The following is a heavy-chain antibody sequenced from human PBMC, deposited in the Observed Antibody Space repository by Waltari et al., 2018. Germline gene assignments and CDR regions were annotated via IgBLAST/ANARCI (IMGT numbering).Heavy chain of an antibody. V-gene: IGHV3-53*04. CDR3: ASPGEGGAFDI. CDR1: GFTVSSNY. CDR2: IYSGGST. J-gene: IGHJ3*02. Sequence: EVQLVESGGGLVQPGGSLRLSCAASGFTVSSNYMSWVRQAPGKGLEWVSFIYSGGSTYYADSVKGRFTISRHNSKNPLYLQMNSLRAEDTAVYYCASPGEGGAFDIWGQGTMVTVSS. D-gene: IGHD3-16*01.